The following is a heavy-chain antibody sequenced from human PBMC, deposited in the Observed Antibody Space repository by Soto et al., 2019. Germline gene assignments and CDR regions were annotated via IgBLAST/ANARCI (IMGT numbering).Heavy chain of an antibody. CDR1: GYTVTGLF. CDR2: FDTEDGET. CDR3: AKRGVGFLRAAYQFDY. V-gene: IGHV1-24*01. Sequence: QVQLVQSGAEVKKSGASVKVSCKVSGYTVTGLFIHWVRQAPGKGLEWMGGFDTEDGETIYAQKFQGRVTMTEDTSTDTAEMDLTSLRSEDTAVYFCAKRGVGFLRAAYQFDYWGQGTLITVSS. D-gene: IGHD2-2*01. J-gene: IGHJ4*02.